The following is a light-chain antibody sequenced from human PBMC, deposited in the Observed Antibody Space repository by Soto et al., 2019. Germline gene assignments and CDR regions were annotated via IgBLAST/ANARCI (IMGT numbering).Light chain of an antibody. CDR1: RSDVGSYNL. V-gene: IGLV2-23*01. CDR3: CSYAGSSTVV. Sequence: QSALTKPASVSGSPGQSITISCTGTRSDVGSYNLVSWYQQHPGKAPKLMIYEGSKRPSGVSNRFSGSKSGNTASLTISGLQAEDEADYYCCSYAGSSTVVFGGGTKLTVL. CDR2: EGS. J-gene: IGLJ2*01.